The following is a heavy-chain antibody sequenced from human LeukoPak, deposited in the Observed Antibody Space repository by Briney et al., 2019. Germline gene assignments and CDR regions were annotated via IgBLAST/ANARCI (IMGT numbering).Heavy chain of an antibody. CDR2: ISSSSSTI. CDR1: GFTFSSYS. J-gene: IGHJ6*02. CDR3: ARDRGAAAGPYYYYYGMDV. Sequence: GGSLRLSCAASGFTFSSYSMNWVRQAPGKGLEWVSYISSSSSTIYYADSVKGRFTISRDNAKNSLYLQMNSLRAEDTAVYYCARDRGAAAGPYYYYYGMDVWGQGTTVTVSS. D-gene: IGHD6-13*01. V-gene: IGHV3-48*04.